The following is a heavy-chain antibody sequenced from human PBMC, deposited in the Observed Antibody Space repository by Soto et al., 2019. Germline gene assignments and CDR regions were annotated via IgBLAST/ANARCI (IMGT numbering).Heavy chain of an antibody. D-gene: IGHD6-6*01. CDR3: ARTVDFLAARSYYYMDL. J-gene: IGHJ6*03. Sequence: ASVKVSCKASGYTFTSYDINWVRQATGQGLGWMGWMNPNSGNTGYAQKFQGRVTMTRNTSISTAYMELSSLRSEDTAVYYCARTVDFLAARSYYYMDLWGKGTTVTGSS. CDR2: MNPNSGNT. CDR1: GYTFTSYD. V-gene: IGHV1-8*01.